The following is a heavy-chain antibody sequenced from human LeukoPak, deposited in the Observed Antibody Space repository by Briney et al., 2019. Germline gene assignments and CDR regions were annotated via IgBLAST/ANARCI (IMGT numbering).Heavy chain of an antibody. Sequence: SQTLSLTSAISGDSVSSNSVFSHSIRHSPSRCLELLGRTYYTSKWYNDYAVSVKSRITINPYTSKNQFSLQLNSVTPEDTAVYYCARQEGYGLLDKWGQRTLVSVSS. D-gene: IGHD5-18*01. CDR2: TYYTSKWYN. V-gene: IGHV6-1*01. CDR3: ARQEGYGLLDK. CDR1: GDSVSSNSVF. J-gene: IGHJ4*02.